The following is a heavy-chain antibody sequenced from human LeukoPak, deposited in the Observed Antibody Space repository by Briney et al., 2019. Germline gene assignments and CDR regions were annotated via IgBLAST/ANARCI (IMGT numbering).Heavy chain of an antibody. D-gene: IGHD3-3*01. CDR2: IILIFGTA. CDR3: ARESRAPNYDFWSGYRYYFDY. CDR1: GGTFSSYA. J-gene: IGHJ4*02. Sequence: SVKVSCKASGGTFSSYAISWVRQAPGQGLEWMGRIILIFGTANYPQKFQGRVTITTDESTSTAYMELSSLRSEDTAVYYCARESRAPNYDFWSGYRYYFDYWGQGTLVTVSS. V-gene: IGHV1-69*05.